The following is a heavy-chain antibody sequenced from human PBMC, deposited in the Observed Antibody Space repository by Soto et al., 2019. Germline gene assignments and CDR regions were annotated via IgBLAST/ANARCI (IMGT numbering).Heavy chain of an antibody. D-gene: IGHD4-17*01. J-gene: IGHJ4*02. V-gene: IGHV3-23*01. CDR2: ISGSGGST. CDR3: AKAVYGGNLPIDY. CDR1: GFTFSSYA. Sequence: EVQLLESGGGLVQPGGSPRLSCAASGFTFSSYAMSWVRQAPGKGLEWVSSISGSGGSTYYADSVKGRFTISRDNYQNTLYLQMNSVRAEDTAVYYCAKAVYGGNLPIDYWGQGHLVTVSS.